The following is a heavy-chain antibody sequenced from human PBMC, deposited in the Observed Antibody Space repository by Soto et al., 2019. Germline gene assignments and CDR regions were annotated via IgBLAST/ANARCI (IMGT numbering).Heavy chain of an antibody. J-gene: IGHJ6*02. CDR3: TTEGGDIVLVPAARYYYGMDV. CDR1: GFTFTDYA. D-gene: IGHD2-2*01. V-gene: IGHV3-30*02. CDR2: IWHDGSKQ. Sequence: GGSLRLSCAASGFTFTDYAMHWVRQAPGKGLEWVAFIWHDGSKQYYADSVKGRFTISRDNSKNTLYLQMNSLRAEDTAVYYFTTEGGDIVLVPAARYYYGMDVWGQGTTVTVSS.